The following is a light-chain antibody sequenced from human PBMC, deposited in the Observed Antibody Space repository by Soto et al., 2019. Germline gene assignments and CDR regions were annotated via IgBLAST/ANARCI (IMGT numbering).Light chain of an antibody. J-gene: IGKJ1*01. CDR1: QNISRS. CDR2: DTS. CDR3: QQYGSSPGT. Sequence: EIVMTQAPATLSVSPGERATLSCRSSQNISRSLAWYQQKPGQAPSLLIYDTSTRATGVPDRFSGSGSGTDFALTLSRVEPEDFAIYFCQQYGSSPGTFGQGTKVDIK. V-gene: IGKV3-20*01.